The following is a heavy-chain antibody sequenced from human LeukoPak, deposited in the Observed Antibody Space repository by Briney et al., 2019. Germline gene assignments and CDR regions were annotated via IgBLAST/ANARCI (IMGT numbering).Heavy chain of an antibody. Sequence: ASVRVSCKASGYTFTSYGISWVRQAPGQGLGWMGGFSAYIGDTNFAQKFQDRVTITTDTSTRTAYMGWGSLRSEDTAVCYIAGDMYDSSGDFDYWRQGTLVSVPS. CDR2: FSAYIGDT. J-gene: IGHJ4*02. CDR3: AGDMYDSSGDFDY. CDR1: GYTFTSYG. V-gene: IGHV1-18*01. D-gene: IGHD3-22*01.